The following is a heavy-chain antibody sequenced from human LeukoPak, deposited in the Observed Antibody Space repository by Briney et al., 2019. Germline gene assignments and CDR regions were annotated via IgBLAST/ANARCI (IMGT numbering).Heavy chain of an antibody. J-gene: IGHJ4*02. CDR2: LRDNGDT. D-gene: IGHD1-1*01. CDR1: GFTFSSYS. Sequence: PGGSLTLSCAASGFTFSSYSMSWVREAPARGLEWVSSLRDNGDTFYADSVKGRFTLSRDESRNTVYLQLNNLRVEDTAVYYCAKASCVWNADAVLWGQGTVVTVSS. CDR3: AKASCVWNADAVL. V-gene: IGHV3-23*01.